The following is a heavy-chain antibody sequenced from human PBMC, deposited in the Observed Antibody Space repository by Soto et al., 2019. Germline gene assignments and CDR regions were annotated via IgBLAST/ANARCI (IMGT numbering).Heavy chain of an antibody. D-gene: IGHD4-4*01. V-gene: IGHV3-48*03. CDR2: ISSSGSTI. Sequence: GSLRLSCAASGFTFSSYEMNWVRQAPGKGLEWVSYISSSGSTIYYADSVKGRFTISRDNAKNSLYLQMNSLRAEDTAVYYCARGSQGYSNPSWYYGMDVWGQGTTVTVS. CDR1: GFTFSSYE. J-gene: IGHJ6*02. CDR3: ARGSQGYSNPSWYYGMDV.